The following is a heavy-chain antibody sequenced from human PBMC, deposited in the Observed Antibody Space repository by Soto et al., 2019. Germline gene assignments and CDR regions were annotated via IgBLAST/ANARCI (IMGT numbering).Heavy chain of an antibody. J-gene: IGHJ6*02. CDR3: ARVRAWSWCGGDCYPPYYYGMDV. V-gene: IGHV4-30-4*01. Sequence: QVQLQESGPGLVKPSQTLSLTCTVSGGSISSGDYYWSWIRQPPGKGLEWIGYIYYSGSTYYNPSLMGRVTISVDTSKHQFSLKLSSVTAADTAVYYCARVRAWSWCGGDCYPPYYYGMDVWGQGTTVTVSS. CDR1: GGSISSGDYY. D-gene: IGHD2-21*02. CDR2: IYYSGST.